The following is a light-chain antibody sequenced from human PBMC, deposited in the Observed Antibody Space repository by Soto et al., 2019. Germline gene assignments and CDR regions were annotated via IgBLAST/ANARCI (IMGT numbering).Light chain of an antibody. V-gene: IGKV3-20*01. Sequence: EIVLTQSPGILSLSPGEGASLFCRASQSLSDRYLSWYQHKPGQSPRLLIYGASTRVPGTPGRFSGSGSGADYILTITRLEPEYFAVYYCQQYSSSLYTFGQGTRLEIK. CDR1: QSLSDRY. CDR3: QQYSSSLYT. CDR2: GAS. J-gene: IGKJ2*01.